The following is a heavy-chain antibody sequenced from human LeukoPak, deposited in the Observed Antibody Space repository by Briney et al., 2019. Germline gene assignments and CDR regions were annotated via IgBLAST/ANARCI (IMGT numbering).Heavy chain of an antibody. V-gene: IGHV3-30*04. Sequence: PGGSLRLSCAASGFTFSSYAMHWVRQAPGKGLEWVAVISYDGSNKYYADSVKGRFTISRDNSKNTLYLQMNSLRAEGTAVYYCATLSGPFDYWGQGTLVTVSS. D-gene: IGHD3-10*01. CDR2: ISYDGSNK. CDR1: GFTFSSYA. J-gene: IGHJ4*02. CDR3: ATLSGPFDY.